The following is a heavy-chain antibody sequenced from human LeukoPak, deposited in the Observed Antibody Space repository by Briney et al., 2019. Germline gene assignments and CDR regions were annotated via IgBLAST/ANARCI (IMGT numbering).Heavy chain of an antibody. CDR3: ARGGFWSGYYNYYSMDV. CDR1: GFTFSSYG. J-gene: IGHJ6*02. D-gene: IGHD3-3*01. Sequence: GVYLRLSCAASGFTFSSYGMHWVRQTPGKGLEWVAVIWSDGSNKYYADSVRGRFTISRDNSKNTLYLQMNSLRAEDTAVYFCARGGFWSGYYNYYSMDVWGQGTTVTVSS. CDR2: IWSDGSNK. V-gene: IGHV3-33*01.